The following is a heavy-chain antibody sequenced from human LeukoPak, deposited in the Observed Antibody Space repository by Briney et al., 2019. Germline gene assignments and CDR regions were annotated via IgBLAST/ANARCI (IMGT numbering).Heavy chain of an antibody. CDR2: ISGSGGST. Sequence: GGSLRLSCAASGFTFNNAWMSWVRQTPGKGLEWVSAISGSGGSTYYADSVKGRFTISRDNSKNTLYLQMSSLRAEDTAVYYCAKSPYYDSSGPIDYWGQGTLVTVSS. J-gene: IGHJ4*02. CDR3: AKSPYYDSSGPIDY. D-gene: IGHD3-22*01. CDR1: GFTFNNAW. V-gene: IGHV3-23*01.